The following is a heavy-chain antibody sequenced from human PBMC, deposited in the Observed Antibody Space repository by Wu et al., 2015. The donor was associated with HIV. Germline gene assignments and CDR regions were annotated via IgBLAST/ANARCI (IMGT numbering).Heavy chain of an antibody. CDR2: TIPHFGVI. V-gene: IGHV1-69*12. CDR1: GVSFTHFA. J-gene: IGHJ4*02. D-gene: IGHD1-14*01. CDR3: VGRQKYNPGNVGKFDF. Sequence: QVHLVQSGAEVKTPGSSVRISCKASGVSFTHFAVNWVRQAPGKRLEWVGGTIPHFGVINPAQKLKDRLRLTADASTTTVYMELSGLEFADTAVYYCVGRQKYNPGNVGKFDFWGQGTLVTVSS.